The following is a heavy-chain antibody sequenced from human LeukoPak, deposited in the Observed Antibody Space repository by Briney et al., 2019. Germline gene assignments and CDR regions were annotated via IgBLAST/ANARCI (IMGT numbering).Heavy chain of an antibody. CDR1: GFTVSSNY. CDR2: VYSGGST. Sequence: GGSLRPSCVASGFTVSSNYMSWVRQAPGKGLEWVSVVYSGGSTYYADSVKGRFTISRDNSKNTLYLQMNSLRAEDTAVYYCARVRDTTWFGYFDYWGQGTLVTVSS. D-gene: IGHD3-10*01. V-gene: IGHV3-66*01. J-gene: IGHJ4*02. CDR3: ARVRDTTWFGYFDY.